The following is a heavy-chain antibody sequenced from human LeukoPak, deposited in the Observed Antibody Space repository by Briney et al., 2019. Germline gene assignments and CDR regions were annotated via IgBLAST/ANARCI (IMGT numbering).Heavy chain of an antibody. CDR1: GFTFSDHY. Sequence: GGSLRLSCAASGFTFSDHYMSWTRQAPGKGLEWASYISGSSSYANYADSVKGRFTVSRDNAKNSLDLQMNSLRAEDTAAYYCARPRYDTSGYYYDFDYWGQGTLVTVSS. V-gene: IGHV3-11*03. D-gene: IGHD3-22*01. J-gene: IGHJ4*02. CDR2: ISGSSSYA. CDR3: ARPRYDTSGYYYDFDY.